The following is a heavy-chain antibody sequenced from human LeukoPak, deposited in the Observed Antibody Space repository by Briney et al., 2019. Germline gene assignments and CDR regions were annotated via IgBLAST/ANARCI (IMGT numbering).Heavy chain of an antibody. V-gene: IGHV3-66*01. Sequence: GGSLRLSCAASGFTVSSNYMSWVRQAPGKGLEWVSVIYSGGSTYYADSVKGRSTISRDNSKNTLYLQMNSLRAEDTAVYYCARTSRDSSGNYFDYWGQGTLVTVSS. CDR3: ARTSRDSSGNYFDY. J-gene: IGHJ4*02. CDR1: GFTVSSNY. CDR2: IYSGGST. D-gene: IGHD6-19*01.